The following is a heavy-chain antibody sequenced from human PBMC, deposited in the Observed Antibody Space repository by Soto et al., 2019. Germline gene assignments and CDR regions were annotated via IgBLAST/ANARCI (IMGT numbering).Heavy chain of an antibody. CDR2: IYYSGST. V-gene: IGHV4-39*01. D-gene: IGHD3-3*01. CDR3: ARQAEITIFGVVIKAWFDP. J-gene: IGHJ5*02. Sequence: SETLSLTCTVSGGSISSSSYYWGWIRQPPGKGLEWIGSIYYSGSTYYNPSLKSRVTISVDTSKNQFSLKLSSVTAADTAVYYCARQAEITIFGVVIKAWFDPWGQGTLVTVSS. CDR1: GGSISSSSYY.